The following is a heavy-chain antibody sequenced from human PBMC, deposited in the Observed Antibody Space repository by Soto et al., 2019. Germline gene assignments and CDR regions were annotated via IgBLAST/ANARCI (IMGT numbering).Heavy chain of an antibody. D-gene: IGHD4-4*01. CDR2: SSWHSGKL. J-gene: IGHJ4*02. CDR3: AKDKVYSNYEHYFDH. V-gene: IGHV3-9*01. Sequence: EVQLMESGGGLVQPGRSVRLSCAASVFSFDNYAMHSVRKYQGKGLERASGSSWHSGKLGYADSVRGRFTISRDNAKNSLYLQMNGLRPVDKGLYYCAKDKVYSNYEHYFDHWGQGTLVTVSS. CDR1: VFSFDNYA.